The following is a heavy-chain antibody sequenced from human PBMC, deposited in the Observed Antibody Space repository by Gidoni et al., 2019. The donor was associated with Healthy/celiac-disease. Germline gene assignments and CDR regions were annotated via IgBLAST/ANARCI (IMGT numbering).Heavy chain of an antibody. CDR3: AKDSYSSSSPTPLDY. CDR1: GFTFSYYA. CDR2: ISWNSGSI. Sequence: EVQLVESGGGLVQPGRSLRLSCAASGFTFSYYAMHWVRQAPGKGLEWVSGISWNSGSIGYADSVKGRFTISRDNAKNSLYLQMNSLRAEDTALYYCAKDSYSSSSPTPLDYWGQGTLVTVSS. D-gene: IGHD6-6*01. V-gene: IGHV3-9*01. J-gene: IGHJ4*02.